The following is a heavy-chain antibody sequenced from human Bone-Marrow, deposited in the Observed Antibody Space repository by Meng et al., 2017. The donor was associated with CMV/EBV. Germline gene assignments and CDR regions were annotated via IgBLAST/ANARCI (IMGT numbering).Heavy chain of an antibody. CDR1: GFTFSSYA. V-gene: IGHV3-23*03. D-gene: IGHD3-3*01. Sequence: GESLKISCAASGFTFSSYAMSWVRQAPGKGLEWVSVIYSGGSSTYYADSVKGRFTISRDNSKNTLYLQMNSLRAEDTAVYYCANQLRFLEWLLYFQHWGQGTLVTVSS. CDR3: ANQLRFLEWLLYFQH. J-gene: IGHJ1*01. CDR2: IYSGGSST.